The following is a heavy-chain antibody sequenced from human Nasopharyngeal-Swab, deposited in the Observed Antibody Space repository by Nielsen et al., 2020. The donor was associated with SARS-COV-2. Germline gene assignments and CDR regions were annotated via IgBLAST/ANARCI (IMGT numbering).Heavy chain of an antibody. CDR3: ARGGRIGYGVYLDY. CDR1: GITFSSHA. Sequence: SCAASGITFSSHAMIWVRQAAGKGLEWVSAVSGDVAHTTYYVDPVKGPFTIPRDNSKNTLYLQMHGLRAEDAAIYYWARGGRIGYGVYLDYWGQGAPVTVSS. V-gene: IGHV3-23*01. CDR2: VSGDVAHTT. J-gene: IGHJ4*02. D-gene: IGHD5-12*01.